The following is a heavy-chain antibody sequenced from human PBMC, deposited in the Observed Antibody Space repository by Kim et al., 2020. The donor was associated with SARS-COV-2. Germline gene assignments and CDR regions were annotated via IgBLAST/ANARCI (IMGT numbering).Heavy chain of an antibody. CDR2: ISSSSSYI. Sequence: GGSLRLSCAASGFTFSSYSMNWVRQAPGKGLEWVSSISSSSSYIYYADSVKGRFTISRDNAKNSLYLQMNSLRAEDTAVYYCARDVVGGYSYGPDYGMDVWGQGTTVTVSS. V-gene: IGHV3-21*01. CDR3: ARDVVGGYSYGPDYGMDV. D-gene: IGHD5-18*01. CDR1: GFTFSSYS. J-gene: IGHJ6*02.